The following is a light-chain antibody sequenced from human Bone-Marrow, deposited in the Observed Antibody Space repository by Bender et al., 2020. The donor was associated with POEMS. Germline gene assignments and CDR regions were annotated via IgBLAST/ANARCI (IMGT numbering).Light chain of an antibody. Sequence: QSALTQTRSVSGSPGQSITISCTGTSSDVGLSDFVSWYQQHPGKVPKVMIYYVSHRPSGVSDRFSGSKSGNTASLTISGLQAGDEADYYCGTWDSSLSAGVFGGGTKLTVL. CDR2: YVS. CDR1: SSDVGLSDF. J-gene: IGLJ3*02. CDR3: GTWDSSLSAGV. V-gene: IGLV2-14*03.